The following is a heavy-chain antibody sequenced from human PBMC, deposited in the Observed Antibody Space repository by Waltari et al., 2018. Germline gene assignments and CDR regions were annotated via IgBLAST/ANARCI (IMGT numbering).Heavy chain of an antibody. J-gene: IGHJ4*02. CDR2: SIPIFGTA. D-gene: IGHD3-22*01. V-gene: IGHV1-69*01. CDR1: GGTFSSYA. CDR3: ARDSYYDSSGSPVYYFDY. Sequence: QVQLVQSGAEVKKPGSSVKVSCKASGGTFSSYAISWVRQAPGQGLEWMGGSIPIFGTANYAQKFQGRVTITADESTSTAYMELSSLRAEDTAVYYCARDSYYDSSGSPVYYFDYWGQGTLVTVSS.